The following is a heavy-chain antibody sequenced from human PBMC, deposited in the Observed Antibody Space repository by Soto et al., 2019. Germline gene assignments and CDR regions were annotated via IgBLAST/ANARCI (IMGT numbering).Heavy chain of an antibody. CDR1: GFSLTTSGVG. Sequence: QITLKESGPTLVKPTQTLTLTCTFSGFSLTTSGVGVGWIRQPPGKALEWLALIYWDDDKRYSPSLKSRLTIPDDXXKSQVVPTTTNMAPADTATYFCAHRTTTVTWWFDPWGQGTLVTVSS. CDR2: IYWDDDK. V-gene: IGHV2-5*02. D-gene: IGHD4-17*01. J-gene: IGHJ5*02. CDR3: AHRTTTVTWWFDP.